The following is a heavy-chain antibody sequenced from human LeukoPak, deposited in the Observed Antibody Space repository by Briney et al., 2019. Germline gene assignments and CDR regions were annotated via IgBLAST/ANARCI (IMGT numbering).Heavy chain of an antibody. Sequence: GGSLRLSCAASGFIFDDYGMSWVRQAPGKGLEWVSAIRGSGGGTYYADSVKGRFTISRDNSKNTLYLQMNSLRAEDTAVYICATRPTVGGTTPTFDSWGQGTLVTVSS. CDR2: IRGSGGGT. J-gene: IGHJ4*02. CDR1: GFIFDDYG. D-gene: IGHD1-26*01. V-gene: IGHV3-23*01. CDR3: ATRPTVGGTTPTFDS.